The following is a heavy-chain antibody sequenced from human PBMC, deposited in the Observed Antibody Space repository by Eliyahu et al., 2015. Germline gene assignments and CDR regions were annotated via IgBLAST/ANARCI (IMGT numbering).Heavy chain of an antibody. CDR3: ASLTRFLGMDV. J-gene: IGHJ6*03. CDR2: INHSGST. CDR1: GGSFSGYY. V-gene: IGHV4-34*01. D-gene: IGHD3-3*01. Sequence: QVQLQQWGAGLLKPSETLSLTCAVYGGSFSGYYWSWIRQPPGKGLEWIGEINHSGSTNYNPSLKSRVTISVDTSKNQFSLKLSSVTAADTAVYYCASLTRFLGMDVWGKGTTVTVSS.